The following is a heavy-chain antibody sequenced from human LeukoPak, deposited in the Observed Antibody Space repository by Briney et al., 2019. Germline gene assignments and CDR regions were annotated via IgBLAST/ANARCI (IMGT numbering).Heavy chain of an antibody. D-gene: IGHD7-27*01. J-gene: IGHJ4*02. Sequence: GGSLRLSCAASGFTFSSYSMNWARQAPGKGLEWVSYISSSGSVIYYADSVTGRFTISRDNAKNSLDLQMDSLRADDTAVYYCARGYGLTGLDYWGQGTLVTVSS. CDR3: ARGYGLTGLDY. CDR2: ISSSGSVI. CDR1: GFTFSSYS. V-gene: IGHV3-48*01.